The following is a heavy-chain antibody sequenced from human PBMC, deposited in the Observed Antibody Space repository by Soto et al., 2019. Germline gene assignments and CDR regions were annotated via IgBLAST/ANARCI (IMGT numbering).Heavy chain of an antibody. Sequence: QVHLVQSGAEVKKPGASVKVSCKGSGYAFTTYGITWVRQAPGQGPEWMGWISAHNGNTNYAQKLQGRVTVTRDTSTSTAYMELRSLRSDDTAVYYCARGRYGGYWGQGALVTVSS. D-gene: IGHD3-10*01. CDR1: GYAFTTYG. J-gene: IGHJ4*02. V-gene: IGHV1-18*01. CDR2: ISAHNGNT. CDR3: ARGRYGGY.